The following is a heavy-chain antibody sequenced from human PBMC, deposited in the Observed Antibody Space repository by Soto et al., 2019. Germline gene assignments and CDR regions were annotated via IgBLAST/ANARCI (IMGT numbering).Heavy chain of an antibody. CDR1: GFTFSSYA. V-gene: IGHV3-30-3*01. CDR2: ISYDGSNK. CDR3: ARGRWLQLRGAFDI. J-gene: IGHJ3*02. D-gene: IGHD5-12*01. Sequence: QVQLVESGGGVVQPGRSLRLSCAASGFTFSSYAMHWVRQAPGKGLEWVAVISYDGSNKYYADSVKGRFTISRDNSKNRLYLQMNSLRAEDTAVYYCARGRWLQLRGAFDIWCQGTMVTVSS.